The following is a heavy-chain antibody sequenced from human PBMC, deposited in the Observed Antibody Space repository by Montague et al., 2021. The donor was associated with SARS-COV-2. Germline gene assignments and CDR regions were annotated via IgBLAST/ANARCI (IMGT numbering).Heavy chain of an antibody. J-gene: IGHJ4*02. V-gene: IGHV4-4*07. Sequence: SETLSLTCTVSGVVELRRRSEGHTSELQSPMDLVCRLLLEKSTNYNPSLKSRVTMSVDTSKNQFSLKLSSVTAADTAVYYCARGARQGYGFRLGSFDSWGQGTLVTVSS. CDR1: GVVELRRR. CDR2: LLLEKST. D-gene: IGHD3-10*01. CDR3: ARGARQGYGFRLGSFDS.